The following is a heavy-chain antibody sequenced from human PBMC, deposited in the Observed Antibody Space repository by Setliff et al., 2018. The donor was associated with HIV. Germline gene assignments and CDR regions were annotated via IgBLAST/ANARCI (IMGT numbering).Heavy chain of an antibody. CDR1: GFLFHTYW. J-gene: IGHJ3*02. CDR2: ISSSSRSK. CDR3: AKGPWDEPHAFNI. V-gene: IGHV3-21*04. Sequence: GGSLRLSCAASGFLFHTYWMSWVRQAPGKGLEWVSSISSSSRSKYYADSVKGRFTISRDNAKNSLYLQMNSLRAEDTAVYFCAKGPWDEPHAFNIWGQGTVVTVSS. D-gene: IGHD1-26*01.